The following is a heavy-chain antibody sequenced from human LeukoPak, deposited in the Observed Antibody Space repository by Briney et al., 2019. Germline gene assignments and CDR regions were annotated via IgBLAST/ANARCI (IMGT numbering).Heavy chain of an antibody. Sequence: PGGSLRLSCAASGFTFSTYAMHWVRQAPGKGLEWVALIWYDGSNIYYADSVKGRFTISRDDSKNTVYQQMDSLRADDTAVYYCARSLSGFSGDGYTLWGQGTLVTVSS. V-gene: IGHV3-33*01. CDR2: IWYDGSNI. CDR1: GFTFSTYA. D-gene: IGHD5-12*01. CDR3: ARSLSGFSGDGYTL. J-gene: IGHJ4*02.